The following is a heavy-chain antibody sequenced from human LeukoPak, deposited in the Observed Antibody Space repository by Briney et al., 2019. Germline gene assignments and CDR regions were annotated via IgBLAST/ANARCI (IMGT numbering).Heavy chain of an antibody. D-gene: IGHD3-22*01. CDR2: ISSSGSTI. Sequence: GGSLRLSCAASGFTFSSYEMNWVRQAPGKGLEWVSYISSSGSTIYYADSVKGRFTISRDNAKNLLYLQMNSLRAEDTAVYYCARDIRWDSSDYYYIGFDYWGQGTLVTVSS. V-gene: IGHV3-48*03. CDR3: ARDIRWDSSDYYYIGFDY. CDR1: GFTFSSYE. J-gene: IGHJ4*02.